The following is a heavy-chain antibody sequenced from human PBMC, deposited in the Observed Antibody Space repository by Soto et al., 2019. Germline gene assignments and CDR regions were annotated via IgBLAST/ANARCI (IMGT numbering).Heavy chain of an antibody. CDR1: GYSFTSYW. J-gene: IGHJ4*02. D-gene: IGHD1-26*01. CDR2: IDPSDSYT. V-gene: IGHV5-10-1*01. Sequence: GESLKISCKGSGYSFTSYWISWVRQMPGKGLEWMGRIDPSDSYTNYSPSFQGHVTISADKSISTAYLQWSSLKASDTAMYYCARHRGELLAYFDYWGQGTLVTVSS. CDR3: ARHRGELLAYFDY.